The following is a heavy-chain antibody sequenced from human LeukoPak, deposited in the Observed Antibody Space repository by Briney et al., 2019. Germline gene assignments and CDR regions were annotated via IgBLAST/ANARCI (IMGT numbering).Heavy chain of an antibody. J-gene: IGHJ4*02. Sequence: ASAKVSCKVSGYTLTELSMHWVRQAPGKGLEWMGGFDPEDGETIYAQKFQGRVTMTEDTSTDTAYMELSGLRSEDTAVYYCATFRIAVAGTLDYWGQGTLVTVSS. CDR1: GYTLTELS. CDR2: FDPEDGET. V-gene: IGHV1-24*01. CDR3: ATFRIAVAGTLDY. D-gene: IGHD6-19*01.